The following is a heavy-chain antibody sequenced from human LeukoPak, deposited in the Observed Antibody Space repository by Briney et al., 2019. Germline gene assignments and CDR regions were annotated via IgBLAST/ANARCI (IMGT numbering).Heavy chain of an antibody. J-gene: IGHJ4*02. D-gene: IGHD5-12*01. V-gene: IGHV3-74*01. Sequence: GGSLRLSCAASGFTFSNYWMHWVRQAPGKGLVWVSRINSDGINTSYADSVKGRFTISRDNAKNTLNLQMNSLRAEDTAVYYCARRKANGYDWGFDYWGQGTLVTVSS. CDR2: INSDGINT. CDR3: ARRKANGYDWGFDY. CDR1: GFTFSNYW.